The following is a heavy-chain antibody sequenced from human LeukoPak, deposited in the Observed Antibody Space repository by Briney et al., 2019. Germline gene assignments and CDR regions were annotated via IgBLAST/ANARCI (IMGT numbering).Heavy chain of an antibody. CDR1: GYSISSGYY. CDR2: IYHSGST. Sequence: SETLSLTCTVSGYSISSGYYWGWIRQPPGKGLEWIGSIYHSGSTYYNPSLKSRVTISVDTSKNQFSLKLSSVTAADTAVYYCARGDFSYYYDSSGYSNWFDPWGQGTLVTVSS. D-gene: IGHD3-22*01. CDR3: ARGDFSYYYDSSGYSNWFDP. V-gene: IGHV4-38-2*02. J-gene: IGHJ5*02.